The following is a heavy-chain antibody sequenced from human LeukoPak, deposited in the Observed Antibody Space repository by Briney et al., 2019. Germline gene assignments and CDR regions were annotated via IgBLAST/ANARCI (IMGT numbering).Heavy chain of an antibody. CDR3: AGRVQEGGPQYYFDY. V-gene: IGHV4-34*01. J-gene: IGHJ4*02. D-gene: IGHD1-1*01. Sequence: PSETLSLTCAVYGGSFSGYYWSWIRHPPGKGLEWSGEINHSGSTNYNPSLKSRVTISVDTSKNQFSLKLSSVTAADTAVYYCAGRVQEGGPQYYFDYWGQGTLVTVSS. CDR2: INHSGST. CDR1: GGSFSGYY.